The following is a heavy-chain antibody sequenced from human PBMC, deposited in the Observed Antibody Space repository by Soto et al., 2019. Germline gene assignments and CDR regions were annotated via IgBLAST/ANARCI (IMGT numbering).Heavy chain of an antibody. J-gene: IGHJ4*02. Sequence: QITLKESGPTLVKPTQTLTLTCTFSGFSLSTSGVGVGWIRQPPGKALEWLALIYWDDDKRYSPSLKSRLTINKDTSKHQVVLTINNMGPVDTATSYCAHRGIGSRWVRGPDFDYWGQGTLVTVSS. CDR1: GFSLSTSGVG. D-gene: IGHD6-19*01. V-gene: IGHV2-5*02. CDR3: AHRGIGSRWVRGPDFDY. CDR2: IYWDDDK.